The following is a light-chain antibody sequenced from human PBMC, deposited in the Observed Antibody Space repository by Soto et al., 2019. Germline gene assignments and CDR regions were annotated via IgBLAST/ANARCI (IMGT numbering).Light chain of an antibody. CDR2: EVS. J-gene: IGLJ3*02. Sequence: QSVLTQPASVSGSPGQSITISCTATTSDVGGFVSVSWYQQHPGTAPRVIIYEVSNRPSGVSYRFSGSKSANTASLTISGLQADDEADYYCSSYTTSNTWLFGGGTKVTVL. CDR1: TSDVGGFVS. CDR3: SSYTTSNTWL. V-gene: IGLV2-14*01.